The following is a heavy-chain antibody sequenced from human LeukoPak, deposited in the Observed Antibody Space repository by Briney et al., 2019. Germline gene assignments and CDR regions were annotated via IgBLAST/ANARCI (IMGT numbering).Heavy chain of an antibody. J-gene: IGHJ4*02. CDR1: GYTFTSYG. Sequence: ASVKVSCKASGYTFTSYGISWVRQAPGQGLEWMGWISAYNGNTNYAQKLQGRVTMTTDKPTSTAYMELRSLRSDDTAVYYCARDAGYSGYDEGYFDYWGQGTLVTVSS. V-gene: IGHV1-18*04. CDR2: ISAYNGNT. D-gene: IGHD5-12*01. CDR3: ARDAGYSGYDEGYFDY.